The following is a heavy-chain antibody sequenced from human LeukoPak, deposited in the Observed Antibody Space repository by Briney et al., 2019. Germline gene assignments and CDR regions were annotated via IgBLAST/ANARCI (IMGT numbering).Heavy chain of an antibody. D-gene: IGHD6-6*01. CDR2: IYPGDSDT. V-gene: IGHV5-51*01. J-gene: IGHJ6*03. CDR1: GYSFTSYW. CDR3: ARHLPDIAARPVYYYYYYMDV. Sequence: GESLKISCKGSGYSFTSYWIGWVRQMPGKGLEWMGIIYPGDSDTRYSPSFQGQVTISADKSISTAYLQWSSLKASDTAMYYCARHLPDIAARPVYYYYYYMDVWGKGTTVTVSS.